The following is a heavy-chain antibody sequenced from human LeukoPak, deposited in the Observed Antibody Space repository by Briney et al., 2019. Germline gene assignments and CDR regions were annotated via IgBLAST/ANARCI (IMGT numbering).Heavy chain of an antibody. D-gene: IGHD3-22*01. CDR1: GFTFSSYS. CDR2: ISSSSSTI. V-gene: IGHV3-48*01. CDR3: ARAFQSGYTHYYYYYYMDV. J-gene: IGHJ6*03. Sequence: GGSLRLSCAASGFTFSSYSMNWVRQAPGKGLEWVSYISSSSSTIYYADSVKGRFTISRDNAKNSLYLQMNSLRAEDTAVYYCARAFQSGYTHYYYYYYMDVWGKGTTVTLSS.